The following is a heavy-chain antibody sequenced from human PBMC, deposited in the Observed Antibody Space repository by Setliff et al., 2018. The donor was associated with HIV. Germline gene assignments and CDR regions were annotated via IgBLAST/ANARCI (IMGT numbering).Heavy chain of an antibody. J-gene: IGHJ4*02. CDR3: ARGVNFDY. CDR2: IYYSGST. D-gene: IGHD3-3*01. Sequence: SETLSLTCTVSGGSIWNYYWSWIRQPPGKGLEWIGTIYYSGSTYYNPSLKSRVTISVDTSRNQFSLKLTSVTAADTAIYYCARGVNFDYWGQGTQVTVSS. V-gene: IGHV4-39*07. CDR1: GGSIWNYY.